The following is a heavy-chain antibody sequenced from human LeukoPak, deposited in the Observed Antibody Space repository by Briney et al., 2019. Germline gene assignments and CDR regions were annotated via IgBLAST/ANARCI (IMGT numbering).Heavy chain of an antibody. J-gene: IGHJ4*02. D-gene: IGHD3-22*01. CDR2: INTDGSST. V-gene: IGHV3-74*01. CDR3: VVWGEDSSGHRFDH. Sequence: GGSLRLSCAASGFTFNSFWMHWVREAPGKGLLCVSRINTDGSSTHYADSVKGRLTISRDNAKNMLYLQRNGLRAEDTAVYYCVVWGEDSSGHRFDHWGQGTLVTVSS. CDR1: GFTFNSFW.